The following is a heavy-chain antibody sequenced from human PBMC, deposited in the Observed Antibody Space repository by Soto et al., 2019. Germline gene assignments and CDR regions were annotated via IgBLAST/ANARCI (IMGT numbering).Heavy chain of an antibody. J-gene: IGHJ3*02. D-gene: IGHD3-16*01. Sequence: QVQLQESGPGLVKPSQTLSLICTVSGGSISSGDNYWSWIRQPPGKGLEWIGHIYYSRSANYNPSLKSRVAILVHTSKNQFSLRLSSVTAADTAVYYCARSLGGAFDIWGQGTMVTVSS. CDR3: ARSLGGAFDI. V-gene: IGHV4-30-4*01. CDR2: IYYSRSA. CDR1: GGSISSGDNY.